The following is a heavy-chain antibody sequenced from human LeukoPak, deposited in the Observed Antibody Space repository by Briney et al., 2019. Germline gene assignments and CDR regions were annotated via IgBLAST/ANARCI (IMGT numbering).Heavy chain of an antibody. J-gene: IGHJ5*02. CDR1: GFTVSSNS. CDR2: IYSDNT. CDR3: ARVPGVYFDISIGFGSGWFDP. D-gene: IGHD3-9*01. V-gene: IGHV3-53*01. Sequence: GGSLRLSCTVSGFTVSSNSMSWVRQAPGKGLEWVSFIYSDNTHYSDSVKGRFTISRDNSKNTLYLQMNSLRAEDTAVYYCARVPGVYFDISIGFGSGWFDPWGQGILVTVSS.